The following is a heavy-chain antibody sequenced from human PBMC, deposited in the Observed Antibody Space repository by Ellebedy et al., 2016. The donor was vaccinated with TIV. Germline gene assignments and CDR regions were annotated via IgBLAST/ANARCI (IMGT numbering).Heavy chain of an antibody. CDR2: ISGSGSRT. CDR3: AKDREGGNKSPDAFDI. J-gene: IGHJ3*02. Sequence: GGSLRLXXAASGFTFSSHAMSWVRQAPGKGLEWVSGISGSGSRTYYADSVKGRFTISRDNSKNTLFLQMNSLRAEDSALYYCAKDREGGNKSPDAFDIWGQGTMATVPS. V-gene: IGHV3-23*01. D-gene: IGHD1/OR15-1a*01. CDR1: GFTFSSHA.